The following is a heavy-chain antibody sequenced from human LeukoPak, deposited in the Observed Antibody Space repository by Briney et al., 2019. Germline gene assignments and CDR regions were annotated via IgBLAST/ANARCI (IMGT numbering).Heavy chain of an antibody. Sequence: SETLSLTCAVYGGSFSGYYWSWIRQPPGKGLGWIGEINHSGSTNYNPSLKSRVTISVDTSKNQFSLKLSSVTAADTAVYYCASRASYYYYGMDVWGQGTTVTVSS. V-gene: IGHV4-34*01. CDR2: INHSGST. CDR1: GGSFSGYY. J-gene: IGHJ6*02. CDR3: ASRASYYYYGMDV.